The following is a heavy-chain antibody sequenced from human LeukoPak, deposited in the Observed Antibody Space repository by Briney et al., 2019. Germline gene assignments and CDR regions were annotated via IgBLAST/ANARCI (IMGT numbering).Heavy chain of an antibody. D-gene: IGHD1-26*01. CDR2: INPNSGGT. CDR1: GYTFTGYY. V-gene: IGHV1-2*02. CDR3: AFRALGGVHYYYYMDV. Sequence: AASVKVSCKASGYTFTGYYMHWVRQAPGQGLEWMGWINPNSGGTNYAQKFQGRVTMTRDTSISTAYMELSRLRSDDTAVYYCAFRALGGVHYYYYMDVWGKGTTVTISS. J-gene: IGHJ6*03.